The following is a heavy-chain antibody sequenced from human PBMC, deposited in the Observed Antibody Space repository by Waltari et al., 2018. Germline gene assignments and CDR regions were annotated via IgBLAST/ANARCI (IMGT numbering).Heavy chain of an antibody. CDR3: AKDFGQEEVVSLGGMDV. CDR2: TNSDATIK. J-gene: IGHJ6*02. D-gene: IGHD3-22*01. V-gene: IGHV3-74*01. Sequence: EVKLVESGGGLVQPGGSLILSCAASGFTFSDNWMHLVRHAPGKGLGWVSRTNSDATIKDYADSVNGRFTISRDNAENTRYLQMNSLRIEDTAIYYCAKDFGQEEVVSLGGMDVWGQGTTVTVSS. CDR1: GFTFSDNW.